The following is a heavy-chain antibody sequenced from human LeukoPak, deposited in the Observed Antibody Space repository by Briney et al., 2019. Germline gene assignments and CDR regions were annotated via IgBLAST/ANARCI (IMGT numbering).Heavy chain of an antibody. CDR2: VVNSGSNT. V-gene: IGHV3-23*05. CDR3: AAAMTEYWYLDL. CDR1: GFTFSTYA. D-gene: IGHD2-21*02. Sequence: PGGSLRLSCAVSGFTFSTYAMSWVRQAPGKGLEWVSGVVNSGSNTYYVDSVKGRFTISRDNSKNMLWLQMNSLRAEDTAVYYCAAAMTEYWYLDLWGRGTLVTVSS. J-gene: IGHJ2*01.